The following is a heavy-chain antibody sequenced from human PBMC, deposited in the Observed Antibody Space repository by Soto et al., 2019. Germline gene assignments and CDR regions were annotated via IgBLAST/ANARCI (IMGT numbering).Heavy chain of an antibody. J-gene: IGHJ5*01. CDR1: GFTFSNYA. V-gene: IGHV3-23*01. Sequence: EVQLLQSGGGLVQPGGSLRLSCAASGFTFSNYAMSWVRQAPGKGLECVSTINTSGVNRHYADSVKGRFSVSRDNSRNTLSLQMNSLRAEDMAVYYCTKAWQHDSWGQGTLVTVSS. CDR2: INTSGVNR. CDR3: TKAWQHDS. D-gene: IGHD6-13*01.